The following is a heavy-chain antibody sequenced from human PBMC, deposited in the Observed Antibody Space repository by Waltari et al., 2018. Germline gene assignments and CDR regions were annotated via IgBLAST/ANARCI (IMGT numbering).Heavy chain of an antibody. J-gene: IGHJ5*02. CDR1: GYSISSGYY. D-gene: IGHD2-15*01. V-gene: IGHV4-38-2*02. CDR3: ARETGRSGGSSRRFDP. CDR2: IYHSGST. Sequence: QVQLQESGPGLVKPSETLSLTCAVSGYSISSGYYWGWIRQPPGKGLEWIGSIYHSGSTYYNPSLKSRVTISVDTSKNQFSLKLSAVTAADTAVYYCARETGRSGGSSRRFDPWGQGTLVTVSS.